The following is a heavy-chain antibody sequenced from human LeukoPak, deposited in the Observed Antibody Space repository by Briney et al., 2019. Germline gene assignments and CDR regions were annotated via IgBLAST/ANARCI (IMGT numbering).Heavy chain of an antibody. CDR3: ARGRDTAMGYYYGMDV. Sequence: SETLSLTCAVYGGSFSGYYWSWIRQPPGKGLEWIGEINHSGSTNYSPSLKSRVTISVDTSKNQFSLKLSSVTAADTAVYYCARGRDTAMGYYYGMDVWGKGTTVTVSS. D-gene: IGHD5-18*01. V-gene: IGHV4-34*01. J-gene: IGHJ6*04. CDR2: INHSGST. CDR1: GGSFSGYY.